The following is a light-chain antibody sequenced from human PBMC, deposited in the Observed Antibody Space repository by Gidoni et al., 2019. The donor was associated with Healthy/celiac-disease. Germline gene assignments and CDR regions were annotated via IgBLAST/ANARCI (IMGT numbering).Light chain of an antibody. CDR1: QSISSY. V-gene: IGKV1-39*01. CDR2: AAA. CDR3: PPSYSTPPT. J-gene: IGKJ1*01. Sequence: DIQMTQSPSSLSASVGDRVTSTCRASQSISSYLNWYQQKPGEAPKLLIYAAASLQSGVPSMFSGSASGTDFPLTISRLHPEDFSTYYCPPSYSTPPTFAHGTQVEIK.